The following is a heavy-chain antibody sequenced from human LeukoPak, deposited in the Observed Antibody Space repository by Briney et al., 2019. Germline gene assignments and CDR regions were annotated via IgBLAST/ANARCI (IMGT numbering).Heavy chain of an antibody. CDR2: INHSGST. CDR1: GGSISSSNW. V-gene: IGHV4-4*02. J-gene: IGHJ4*02. CDR3: ARGRPRWGSSWYGTEGDY. Sequence: RASETLSLTCAVSGGSISSSNWWSWVRQPPGKGLEWIGEINHSGSTNYNPSLKSRVTISVDTSKNQFSLKLSSVTAADTAVYYCARGRPRWGSSWYGTEGDYWGQGTLVTVSS. D-gene: IGHD6-13*01.